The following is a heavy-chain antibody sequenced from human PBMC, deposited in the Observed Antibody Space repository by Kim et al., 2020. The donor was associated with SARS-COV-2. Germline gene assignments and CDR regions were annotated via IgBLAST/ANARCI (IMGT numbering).Heavy chain of an antibody. J-gene: IGHJ3*02. D-gene: IGHD6-19*01. CDR1: GYSFTSYW. CDR2: IYPGDSDT. CDR3: ARPSWTYSSGWYRSASDI. V-gene: IGHV5-51*01. Sequence: GESLKISCKGSGYSFTSYWIGWVRQMPGKGLEWMGIIYPGDSDTRYSPSFQGQVTISADKSISTAYLQWSSLKASDTAMYYCARPSWTYSSGWYRSASDIWGQGTMVIVS.